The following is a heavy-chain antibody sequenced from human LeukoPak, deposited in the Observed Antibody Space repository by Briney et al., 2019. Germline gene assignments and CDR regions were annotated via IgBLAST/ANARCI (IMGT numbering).Heavy chain of an antibody. J-gene: IGHJ4*02. D-gene: IGHD3-10*01. CDR1: GGTFSSYA. CDR2: IIPIFGTA. CDR3: ARDRSGGYSFDY. V-gene: IGHV1-69*05. Sequence: SVKVSCKASGGTFSSYAISWVRQAPGQGLEWMGRIIPIFGTANYAQKFQGRVTITTDESTSTAYMELSSLRSEDTAVYYCARDRSGGYSFDYWGQGTLVTVSS.